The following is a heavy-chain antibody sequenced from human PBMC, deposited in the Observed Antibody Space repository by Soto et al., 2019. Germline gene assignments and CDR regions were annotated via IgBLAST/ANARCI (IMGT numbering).Heavy chain of an antibody. V-gene: IGHV4-31*03. J-gene: IGHJ6*02. CDR2: IYYSGST. Sequence: QVQLQESGPGLVKPSQTLSLTCTVSGGSISSGGYYWSWIRQHPGKGLEWIGYIYYSGSTYYNPSLKSRVTISVDTSKNQFSLKLSSVTAADTAVYYCARDLEEQLVRPYYYYGMDVWGQGTTVTVSS. D-gene: IGHD6-6*01. CDR1: GGSISSGGYY. CDR3: ARDLEEQLVRPYYYYGMDV.